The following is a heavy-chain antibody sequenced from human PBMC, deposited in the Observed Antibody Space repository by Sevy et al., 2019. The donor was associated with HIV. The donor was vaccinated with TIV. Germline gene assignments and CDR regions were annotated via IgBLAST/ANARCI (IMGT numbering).Heavy chain of an antibody. V-gene: IGHV3-30*04. J-gene: IGHJ6*02. CDR2: ISYDGSKK. Sequence: GGSLRLSCAASGFTFSIYAIHWVRQAPGKGLEWVAVISYDGSKKYYVDSVKGRFTISRDNSKNTLYLQMNSLRPEDTAVYCCARDLPSAVTNPFYYYGMDVWGQGTTVTVSS. CDR1: GFTFSIYA. CDR3: ARDLPSAVTNPFYYYGMDV. D-gene: IGHD4-17*01.